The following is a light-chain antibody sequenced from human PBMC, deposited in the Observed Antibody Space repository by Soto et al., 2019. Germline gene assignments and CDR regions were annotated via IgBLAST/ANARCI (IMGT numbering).Light chain of an antibody. CDR2: AAS. CDR3: QQGASFPRT. CDR1: QAVSTW. V-gene: IGKV1-12*01. Sequence: DIQMTQSPSSVSASVGDTVTITCRASQAVSTWLVWYQQKPGGAPKLLIYAASTLQSGVPSRFSGSGSGTDFTLTIRSLQPEDFATYYCQQGASFPRTFGGGTKV. J-gene: IGKJ4*01.